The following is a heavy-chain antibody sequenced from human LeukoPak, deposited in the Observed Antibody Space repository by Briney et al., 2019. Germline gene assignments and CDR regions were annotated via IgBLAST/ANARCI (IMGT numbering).Heavy chain of an antibody. D-gene: IGHD3-3*01. Sequence: ASVKVSCKASGYTFTSYGISWVRQAPGQGLEWMGWISAYNGNTNYAQKLQGRVTMTTDTSTSTAYMELRSLRSDDTAVYYCARVGYDFWSGYSDAFDIWGQGTMVTVSS. CDR3: ARVGYDFWSGYSDAFDI. CDR2: ISAYNGNT. J-gene: IGHJ3*02. CDR1: GYTFTSYG. V-gene: IGHV1-18*01.